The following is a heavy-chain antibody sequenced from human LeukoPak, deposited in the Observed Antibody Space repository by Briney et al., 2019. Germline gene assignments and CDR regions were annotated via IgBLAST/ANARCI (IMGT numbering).Heavy chain of an antibody. CDR1: GFTFSSYA. CDR3: ARDLNWPGP. CDR2: LKYDGTME. D-gene: IGHD5-24*01. J-gene: IGHJ5*02. Sequence: GGSLRLSCAASGFTFSSYAMNWVRQAPGKGLEFVAGLKYDGTMESYVDSVNGRFSISRDNAKNSLYLQMNSLRVDDTAVYYCARDLNWPGPWGQGTLVTVSS. V-gene: IGHV3-7*03.